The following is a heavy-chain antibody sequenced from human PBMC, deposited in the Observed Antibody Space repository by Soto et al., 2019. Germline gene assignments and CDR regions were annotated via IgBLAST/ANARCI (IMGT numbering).Heavy chain of an antibody. J-gene: IGHJ4*02. CDR2: IYYSGST. V-gene: IGHV4-39*01. Sequence: QLQLQESGPGLVKPSETLSLTCTVSGGSISSSSYYWGWIRQTPGKGLEWIGSIYYSGSTYYNPSLKSRVTLSVYTSKNQFSLKLSSVTAADTAVYYCATMHSVGSIRRDYWGQGTLVTVSS. D-gene: IGHD2-2*01. CDR1: GGSISSSSYY. CDR3: ATMHSVGSIRRDY.